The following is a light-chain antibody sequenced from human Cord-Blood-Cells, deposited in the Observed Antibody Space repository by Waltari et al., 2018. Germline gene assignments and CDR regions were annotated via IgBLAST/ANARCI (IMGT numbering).Light chain of an antibody. Sequence: EIVLTQSPATLSLSPGERATLSCRASQSVSSYLAWYQRKPGQAPRLPIYDASNRATGIPARFSGSGSGTDFTLTISSLEPEDFAVYYCQQRSNWPLTFGPGTKVDIK. CDR2: DAS. CDR1: QSVSSY. V-gene: IGKV3-11*01. CDR3: QQRSNWPLT. J-gene: IGKJ3*01.